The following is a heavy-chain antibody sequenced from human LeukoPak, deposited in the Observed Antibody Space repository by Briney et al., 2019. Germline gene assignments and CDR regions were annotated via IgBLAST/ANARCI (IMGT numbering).Heavy chain of an antibody. CDR3: ARAQNYGDYLSWFAP. CDR1: GGSISSYY. J-gene: IGHJ5*02. D-gene: IGHD4-17*01. V-gene: IGHV4-4*07. Sequence: PSETLSLTCTASGGSISSYYWTWIRQPAGKGLEWIGRIYTSGSTNYNPSLKSRVTMSVDTSKNQFSLKLSSVTAADTAVYYCARAQNYGDYLSWFAPWRQGTLVTVSS. CDR2: IYTSGST.